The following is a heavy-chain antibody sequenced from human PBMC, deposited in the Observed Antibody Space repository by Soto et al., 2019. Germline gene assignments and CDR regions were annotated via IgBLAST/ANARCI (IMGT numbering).Heavy chain of an antibody. Sequence: EVQLVESGGGLVQPGGSLRLSCVVSGLTFSDHYMGWVRQAPGKGLDWVGRIRDRVHSYSTEYAASVKGRFTISRDDSRNSLYLQMNSLKMEDTAVFYCVSLWSVTGGRDYWGRGTLVTVSS. CDR1: GLTFSDHY. D-gene: IGHD1-20*01. CDR3: VSLWSVTGGRDY. V-gene: IGHV3-72*01. J-gene: IGHJ4*02. CDR2: IRDRVHSYST.